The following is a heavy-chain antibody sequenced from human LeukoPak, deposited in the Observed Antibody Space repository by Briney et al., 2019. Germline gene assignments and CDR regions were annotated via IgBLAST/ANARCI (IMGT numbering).Heavy chain of an antibody. CDR2: ISYDGSNK. V-gene: IGHV3-30-3*01. Sequence: LRLSCAASGFTFSSYAMHWVRQAPGKGLEWVAVISYDGSNKYYADSVKGRFTISRDNSKNTLYLQMNSLRAEDTAVYYCARGIYWFDPWGQGTLVTVSS. CDR1: GFTFSSYA. CDR3: ARGIYWFDP. J-gene: IGHJ5*02.